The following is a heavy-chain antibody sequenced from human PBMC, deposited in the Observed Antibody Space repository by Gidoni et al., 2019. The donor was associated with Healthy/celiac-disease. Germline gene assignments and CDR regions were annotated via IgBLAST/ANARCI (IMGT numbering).Heavy chain of an antibody. D-gene: IGHD6-13*01. Sequence: QVQLVESGGGVVQPGRSLRLSCAASGFPFSSYGMHWVRQAPGKGLEWVAVISYDGSNKYYADAVKGRFTISRDNSKNTLYLQMNSLRAEDTAVYYCAKDMEGQYSSSWYSSYYYYGMDVWGQGTTVTVSS. CDR3: AKDMEGQYSSSWYSSYYYYGMDV. V-gene: IGHV3-30*18. J-gene: IGHJ6*02. CDR1: GFPFSSYG. CDR2: ISYDGSNK.